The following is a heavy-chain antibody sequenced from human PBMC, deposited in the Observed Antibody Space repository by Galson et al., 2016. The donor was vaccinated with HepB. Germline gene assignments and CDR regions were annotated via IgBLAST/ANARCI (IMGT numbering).Heavy chain of an antibody. CDR3: ARNMYGAATNYIGDVFDI. J-gene: IGHJ3*02. CDR2: LYRDGST. CDR1: GLTVSGDY. D-gene: IGHD3-10*01. Sequence: SLRLSCAVSGLTVSGDYMRWVRQAPGKGLEWVSVLYRDGSTYYADSVEGRFTISRDNSRNTLYLQMNSLRAEDTAMYYCARNMYGAATNYIGDVFDIWGRGQWSPSLQ. V-gene: IGHV3-53*01.